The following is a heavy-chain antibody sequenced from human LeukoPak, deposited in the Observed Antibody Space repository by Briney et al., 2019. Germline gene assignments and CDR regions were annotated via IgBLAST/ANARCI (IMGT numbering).Heavy chain of an antibody. CDR3: ARGAELRYFDWLFQYSFDY. D-gene: IGHD3-9*01. Sequence: GASVKVSCKASGYTFTSYAMHWVRQAPGQRLEWMGWINAGNGNTKYSQKFQGRVTITRDTSASTAYMELSSLRSEDTAVYYCARGAELRYFDWLFQYSFDYWGQGTLVTVSS. J-gene: IGHJ4*02. CDR1: GYTFTSYA. V-gene: IGHV1-3*01. CDR2: INAGNGNT.